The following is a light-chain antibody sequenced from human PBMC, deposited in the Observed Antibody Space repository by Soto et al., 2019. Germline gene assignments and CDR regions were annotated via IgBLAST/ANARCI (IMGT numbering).Light chain of an antibody. CDR1: SSDVGGYNY. Sequence: QSVLTQPASVSGSPGQSITISCTGTSSDVGGYNYVSWYQQHPGKAPKLMIYEVSNRPSGVSNRFSGSKSGNTASLTISGLQAEDEADYYCSSYTSSSTQVFGTGTKLNVL. CDR3: SSYTSSSTQV. J-gene: IGLJ1*01. CDR2: EVS. V-gene: IGLV2-14*01.